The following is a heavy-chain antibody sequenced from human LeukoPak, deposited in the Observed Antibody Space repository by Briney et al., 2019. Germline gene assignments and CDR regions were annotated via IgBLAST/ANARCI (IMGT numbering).Heavy chain of an antibody. V-gene: IGHV3-21*01. Sequence: RGSLRLSCAAXGXXXXXXSXXXXXXAXGXXLXXVXXISSGGSYIHYADSVKGRFTISRDNAKNSVHLQMNSLRAEDTALYYCAKGYGGSCYHSDDFWGQGTLVTVSS. CDR2: ISSGGSYI. D-gene: IGHD2-15*01. CDR3: AKGYGGSCYHSDDF. CDR1: GXXXXXXS. J-gene: IGHJ4*02.